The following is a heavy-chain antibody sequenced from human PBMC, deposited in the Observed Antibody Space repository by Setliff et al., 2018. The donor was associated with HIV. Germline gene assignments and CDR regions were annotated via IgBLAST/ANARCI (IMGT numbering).Heavy chain of an antibody. CDR1: GGTFSLYA. J-gene: IGHJ5*02. CDR3: ARDQATGYEKVWFSWIDP. Sequence: SVKVSCKASGGTFSLYAINWVRQAPGQGLEWMGGIIPIFSTANYAQKFQGRVTITADGSTSTAYMELSSLRFGDTATYYCARDQATGYEKVWFSWIDPWGQGTLVTVSS. CDR2: IIPIFSTA. V-gene: IGHV1-69*13. D-gene: IGHD5-12*01.